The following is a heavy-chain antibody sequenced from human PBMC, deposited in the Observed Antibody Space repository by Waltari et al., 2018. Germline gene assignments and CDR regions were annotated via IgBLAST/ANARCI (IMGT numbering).Heavy chain of an antibody. D-gene: IGHD6-13*01. CDR3: ARDYSSSWSNWFDP. CDR1: GYTFTGYY. CDR2: INPNSGGT. Sequence: QVQLVQSGAEVKTPGASVKVSCKASGYTFTGYYMHWMRQAPGQGLEWMVWINPNSGGTNYAQKFQGRVPMTRDTSISTAYRELSRLRSDDTAVYYCARDYSSSWSNWFDPWGQGTLVTVSS. V-gene: IGHV1-2*02. J-gene: IGHJ5*02.